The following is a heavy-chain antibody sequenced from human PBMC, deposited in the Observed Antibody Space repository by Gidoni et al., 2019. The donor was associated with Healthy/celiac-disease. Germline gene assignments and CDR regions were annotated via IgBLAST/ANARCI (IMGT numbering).Heavy chain of an antibody. CDR2: ISGSGGST. CDR3: AETIAAAGTIWYFDL. CDR1: GFTFSSYA. Sequence: EVQLLESGGGLVQPGGSLRLSCAASGFTFSSYAMSWVRQAPGKGLEWVSAISGSGGSTYYADSVKGRFTISRDNSKNTLYLQMNSLRAEDTAVYYCAETIAAAGTIWYFDLWGRGTLVTVSS. V-gene: IGHV3-23*01. D-gene: IGHD6-13*01. J-gene: IGHJ2*01.